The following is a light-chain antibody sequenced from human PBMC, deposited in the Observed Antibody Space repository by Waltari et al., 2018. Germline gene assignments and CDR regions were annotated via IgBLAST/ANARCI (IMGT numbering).Light chain of an antibody. J-gene: IGKJ3*01. Sequence: DIVMTQSPDSLAVSLGERATINCTSSQTVLYSSNNKNYLAWYQQRPGQPPKLLIYWASTRESGVPDRFSGSGSGTDFTLTISSLQAEDVAVYYCQQYYSTLFTFGPGTKVDIK. CDR1: QTVLYSSNNKNY. CDR3: QQYYSTLFT. V-gene: IGKV4-1*01. CDR2: WAS.